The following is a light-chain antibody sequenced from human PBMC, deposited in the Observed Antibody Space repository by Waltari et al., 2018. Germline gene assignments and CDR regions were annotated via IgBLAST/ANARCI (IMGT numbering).Light chain of an antibody. Sequence: DIQMTQSPSSVPAFVGDSVTITCRASQSISNWLAWYQQKPGKAPKLLIYGASDLHSGVPSRFSGSGAGTDFTLTISSLQAEDFATYYCQQVNSFPATFGGGTTVEIK. CDR1: QSISNW. V-gene: IGKV1-12*01. CDR2: GAS. CDR3: QQVNSFPAT. J-gene: IGKJ4*01.